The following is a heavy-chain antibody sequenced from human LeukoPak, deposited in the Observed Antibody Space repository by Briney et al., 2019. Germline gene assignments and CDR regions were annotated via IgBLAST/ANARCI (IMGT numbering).Heavy chain of an antibody. CDR3: ARDNGDLAYCGGDCGDAFDI. CDR2: INTDGSST. CDR1: GFTFSSYW. V-gene: IGHV3-74*01. J-gene: IGHJ3*02. Sequence: GGSLGLSCAASGFTFSSYWMHWVRQAPGKGLVWVSRINTDGSSTSYADSVKGRFTISRDNAKNTLYLQMNSLRAEDTAVYYCARDNGDLAYCGGDCGDAFDIWGQGTMVTVSS. D-gene: IGHD2-21*02.